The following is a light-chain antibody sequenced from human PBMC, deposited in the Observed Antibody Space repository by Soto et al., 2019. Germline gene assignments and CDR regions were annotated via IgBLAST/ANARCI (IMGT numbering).Light chain of an antibody. CDR2: GAS. J-gene: IGKJ1*01. CDR1: QSVSSSF. CDR3: QQYDSSPWT. Sequence: EIVLTQSPATLSLSPGERATLSCRASQSVSSSFLAWYQQKPGQAPRLLIYGASSRATGIPDRFSGSGSGTDFTLTISGLQPEDFAMYYCQQYDSSPWTFGQGTKVEIK. V-gene: IGKV3-20*01.